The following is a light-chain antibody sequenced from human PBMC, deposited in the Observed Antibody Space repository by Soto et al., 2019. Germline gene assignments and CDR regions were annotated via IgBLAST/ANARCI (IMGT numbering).Light chain of an antibody. Sequence: EIVLTQSPGTLSLSPGERATLSCRASQSVSSSYLAWYQQKPGQAPRLLIYGASSRATGIPDRFSGSGSGPDFTLTISRLEPEAFAVYYCQQYGSSPPYTFGPGTKVDIK. CDR1: QSVSSSY. CDR2: GAS. CDR3: QQYGSSPPYT. V-gene: IGKV3-20*01. J-gene: IGKJ3*01.